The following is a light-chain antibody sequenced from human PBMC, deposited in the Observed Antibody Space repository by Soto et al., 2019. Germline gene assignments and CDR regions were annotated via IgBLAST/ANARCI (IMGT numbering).Light chain of an antibody. Sequence: DVHMTQSPSTLSASVGERVTITCRASQSVSTLLAWYQQKPGKAPKLLIYKASSLESGVPSRFSGSGSGTEFTLTISSLQPDDVAIYYCQQYNDYSWTFGQGTKVDIK. CDR3: QQYNDYSWT. J-gene: IGKJ1*01. V-gene: IGKV1-5*03. CDR2: KAS. CDR1: QSVSTL.